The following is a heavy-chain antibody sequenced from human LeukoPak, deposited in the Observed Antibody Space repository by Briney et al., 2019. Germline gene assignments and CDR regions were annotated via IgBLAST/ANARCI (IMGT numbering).Heavy chain of an antibody. CDR1: GFTFSSYS. J-gene: IGHJ4*02. Sequence: GGSLRLSCAASGFTFSSYSMNWVRQAPGKGLEWVSSISSSSSYIYYADSVKGRFTISRDNAKNSLYLQMNSLRAEDTAVYYCARAEYCTNGVCYDFDYWGQGTLVTVSS. CDR2: ISSSSSYI. CDR3: ARAEYCTNGVCYDFDY. V-gene: IGHV3-21*01. D-gene: IGHD2-8*01.